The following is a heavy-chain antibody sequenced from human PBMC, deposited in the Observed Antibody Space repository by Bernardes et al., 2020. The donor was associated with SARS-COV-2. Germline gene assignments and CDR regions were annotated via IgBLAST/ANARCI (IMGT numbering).Heavy chain of an antibody. J-gene: IGHJ1*01. CDR3: ARGPGAWLARRGYFQH. CDR2: INHSGST. D-gene: IGHD6-19*01. CDR1: GGSFSGYY. V-gene: IGHV4-34*01. Sequence: SETLSLTCAVYGGSFSGYYWSWIRQPPGKGLEWIGEINHSGSTNYNPSLKSRVTISVDTSKNQFSLKLSSVTAADTAVYYCARGPGAWLARRGYFQHWGQGTLVTVSS.